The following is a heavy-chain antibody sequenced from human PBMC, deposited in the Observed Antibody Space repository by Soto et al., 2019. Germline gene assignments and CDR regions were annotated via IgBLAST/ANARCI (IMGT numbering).Heavy chain of an antibody. CDR2: ISITSIYI. CDR3: ATDQLSLLNYDY. Sequence: GGSLRLSCAASGFSFSSYSMNWVRQAPGKGLEWVSTISITSIYIYYADSVRGRFTISRDNAKNSVYLQMNSLRAEDTAVYYCATDQLSLLNYDYWGQGTLVTVSS. D-gene: IGHD1-1*01. CDR1: GFSFSSYS. J-gene: IGHJ4*02. V-gene: IGHV3-21*01.